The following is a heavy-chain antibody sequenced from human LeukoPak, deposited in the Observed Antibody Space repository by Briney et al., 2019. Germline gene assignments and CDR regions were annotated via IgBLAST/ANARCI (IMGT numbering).Heavy chain of an antibody. CDR2: INPNTGDT. Sequence: GASVKVSRKASGYTFTGYYLFWVRQAPGQGLEWMGWINPNTGDTRYGQKFQGRVTLTRDTSIRTTYMELSSLRSDDTAVYYCARDERFCNGDNHYPDLGYWGQGTLVTVSS. V-gene: IGHV1-2*02. J-gene: IGHJ4*02. CDR1: GYTFTGYY. D-gene: IGHD2-15*01. CDR3: ARDERFCNGDNHYPDLGY.